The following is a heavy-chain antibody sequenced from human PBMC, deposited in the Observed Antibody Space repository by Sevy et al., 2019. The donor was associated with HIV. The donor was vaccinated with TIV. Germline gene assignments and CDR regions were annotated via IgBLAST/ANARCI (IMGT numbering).Heavy chain of an antibody. CDR1: EFIVSYYA. CDR3: ARDFYEFGDPRGLDY. Sequence: GGSLRLSCAASEFIVSYYAIHWVRQAPGKGLEWVAVISYDGNNIYYGDSVKGRFTISRDNSRNTVYLQMNSLRPEDTAVYYCARDFYEFGDPRGLDYWGQGTLVTVSS. V-gene: IGHV3-30-3*01. CDR2: ISYDGNNI. D-gene: IGHD4-17*01. J-gene: IGHJ4*02.